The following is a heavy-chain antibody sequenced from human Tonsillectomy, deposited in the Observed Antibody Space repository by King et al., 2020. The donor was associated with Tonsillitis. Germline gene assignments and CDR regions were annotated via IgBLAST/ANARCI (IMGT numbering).Heavy chain of an antibody. CDR1: GFTVSSNY. D-gene: IGHD1-26*01. V-gene: IGHV3-66*01. CDR3: ASLKSGSYLDY. Sequence: VQLVESGGGLVQPGGSLRLSCAASGFTVSSNYMSWVRQAPGKGLEWVSVIYRGGGTSYADPVKGSFTISRDNSQNTLYLQMNSLRAEDTAVYYCASLKSGSYLDYWGQGTLVTVSS. CDR2: IYRGGGT. J-gene: IGHJ4*02.